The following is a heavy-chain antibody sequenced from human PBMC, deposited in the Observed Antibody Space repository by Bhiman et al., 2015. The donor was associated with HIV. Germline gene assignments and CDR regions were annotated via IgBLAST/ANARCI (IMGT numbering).Heavy chain of an antibody. J-gene: IGHJ6*02. CDR2: IRFDGSSK. Sequence: QVQLVESGGGVVQPGGSLRLSCVVSGFTFSSNGMHWVRQAPGKGLEWVAFIRFDGSSKYYGDSVKGRFSISRDNSKNSLYLQMNSLRAEDTAVYYCAREYAGTGYYGMDVWGQGTTVTVSS. CDR3: AREYAGTGYYGMDV. CDR1: GFTFSSNG. V-gene: IGHV3-30*02. D-gene: IGHD6-13*01.